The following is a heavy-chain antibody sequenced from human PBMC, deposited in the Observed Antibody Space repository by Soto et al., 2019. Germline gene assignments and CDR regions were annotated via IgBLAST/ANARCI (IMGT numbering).Heavy chain of an antibody. CDR1: GASISNSY. J-gene: IGHJ3*02. Sequence: PSETLSLTCTVSGASISNSYWSWIRQSPGKGLEWTGYVYYSGSTKYNPSLKSRVTISVDTSKNQFSLKLSSVTAADTAVYYCARGYYDSSGQSNTFDIWGQGTMVTVSS. CDR2: VYYSGST. CDR3: ARGYYDSSGQSNTFDI. V-gene: IGHV4-59*01. D-gene: IGHD3-22*01.